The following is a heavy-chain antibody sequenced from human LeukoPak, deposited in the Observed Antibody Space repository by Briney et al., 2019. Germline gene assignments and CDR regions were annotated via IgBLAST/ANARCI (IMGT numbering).Heavy chain of an antibody. CDR2: ISESGGST. CDR1: GFTFSSYA. D-gene: IGHD3-10*01. V-gene: IGHV3-23*01. CDR3: AKGSATGYFDY. J-gene: IGHJ4*02. Sequence: PGGSLRLSCAASGFTFSSYAMTRVRQAPGKGLEWVSSISESGGSTFYADSVKGRFTISRDNSKNTLYLQLNSLRAEDTAEYYCAKGSATGYFDYWGQGTLVTVST.